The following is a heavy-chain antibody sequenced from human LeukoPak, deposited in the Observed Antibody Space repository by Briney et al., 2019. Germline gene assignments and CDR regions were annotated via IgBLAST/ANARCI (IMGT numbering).Heavy chain of an antibody. CDR1: GFTFSSYW. J-gene: IGHJ4*02. CDR2: IKKDGSDR. CDR3: ARDVTGLDY. Sequence: SGGSLRLSCAASGFTFSSYWMSWVRQAPGKGLEWVANIKKDGSDRYYVDSVKGRSTISRDNAKSSLYLQMNSQRAEDTAVYYCARDVTGLDYWGRGTLVTVSS. V-gene: IGHV3-7*05. D-gene: IGHD3-16*01.